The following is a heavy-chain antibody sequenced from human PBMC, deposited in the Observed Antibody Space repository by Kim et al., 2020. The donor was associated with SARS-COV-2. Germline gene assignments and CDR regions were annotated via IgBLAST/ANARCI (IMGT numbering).Heavy chain of an antibody. CDR1: GGSISSYY. D-gene: IGHD3-22*01. CDR2: IYYSGST. J-gene: IGHJ4*02. V-gene: IGHV4-59*01. Sequence: SETLSLTCTVSGGSISSYYWSWIRQPPGKGLEWIGYIYYSGSTNYNPSLKSRVTISVDTSKNQFSLKLSSVTAADTAVYYCARVDYDSSGYYRDWGQGTLVTVSS. CDR3: ARVDYDSSGYYRD.